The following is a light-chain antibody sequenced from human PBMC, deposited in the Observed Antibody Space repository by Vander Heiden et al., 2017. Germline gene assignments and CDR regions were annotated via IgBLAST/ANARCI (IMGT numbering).Light chain of an antibody. CDR1: SGSVFTSYY. J-gene: IGLJ3*02. V-gene: IGLV8-61*01. CDR3: VLYMGSGTWV. Sequence: QTVVTQEPSFSVSPGGTVTLPCCLSSGSVFTSYYPSWYQQTPGQAPRTLIYSTNTRSSGVPDRFSGSILGNKAALTITGAQADDESDYYCVLYMGSGTWVFGGGTKLTVL. CDR2: STN.